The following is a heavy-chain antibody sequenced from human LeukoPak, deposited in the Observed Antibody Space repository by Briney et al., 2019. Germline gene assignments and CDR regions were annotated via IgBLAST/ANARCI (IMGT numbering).Heavy chain of an antibody. CDR2: IYYSGST. J-gene: IGHJ6*02. D-gene: IGHD3-3*01. Sequence: SETLSLTCTVSGGSISSGGYYWSWIRQHPGKGLEWIGYIYYSGSTYYNPSLKSRVTISVDTSKNQFSLKLSSVTAADTAVYYCARHRYYDFWSGYDTPYYYYYGMDVWGQGTTVTVSS. CDR1: GGSISSGGYY. V-gene: IGHV4-31*03. CDR3: ARHRYYDFWSGYDTPYYYYYGMDV.